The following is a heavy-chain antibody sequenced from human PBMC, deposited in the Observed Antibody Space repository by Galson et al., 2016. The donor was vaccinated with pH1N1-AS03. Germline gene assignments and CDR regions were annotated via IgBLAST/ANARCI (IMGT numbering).Heavy chain of an antibody. V-gene: IGHV3-30*02. D-gene: IGHD3-3*01. Sequence: SLRLSCAASGFVFSTSAIHWVRQSPGKGLEWVAFIRYDESIKNYGDSVKGRFTISRDNSKNTVGLEMNSLRPEDSAVYYCVKGGGYSHGFLEYYFDSWGQGSLVTVSS. CDR1: GFVFSTSA. CDR2: IRYDESIK. CDR3: VKGGGYSHGFLEYYFDS. J-gene: IGHJ4*02.